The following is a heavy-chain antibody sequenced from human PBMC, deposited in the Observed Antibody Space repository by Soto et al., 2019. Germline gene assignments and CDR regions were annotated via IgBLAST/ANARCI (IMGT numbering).Heavy chain of an antibody. J-gene: IGHJ4*02. V-gene: IGHV4-30-4*01. Sequence: PSETLSLTCTVSGGSISSGDYYWSWIRQPPGKGLEWIGYIYYSGSTYYNPSLKSRVTISVDTSKNQFSLKLSSVTAADTAVYYCARGLGDYASPAFFDYWGQGTLVTVSS. D-gene: IGHD4-17*01. CDR2: IYYSGST. CDR3: ARGLGDYASPAFFDY. CDR1: GGSISSGDYY.